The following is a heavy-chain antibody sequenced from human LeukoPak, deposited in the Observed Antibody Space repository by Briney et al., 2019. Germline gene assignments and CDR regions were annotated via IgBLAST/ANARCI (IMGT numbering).Heavy chain of an antibody. Sequence: GGSLRLSCAASGFTFSSYSMNWVRQAPGKGLEWVSHITASGTAMFYADSVKGRFTISRDNAKNSLYLQMNSLRAEDTAVYYCARSAARILYFQHWGQGTLVTVSS. D-gene: IGHD6-6*01. J-gene: IGHJ1*01. CDR3: ARSAARILYFQH. CDR1: GFTFSSYS. V-gene: IGHV3-48*01. CDR2: ITASGTAM.